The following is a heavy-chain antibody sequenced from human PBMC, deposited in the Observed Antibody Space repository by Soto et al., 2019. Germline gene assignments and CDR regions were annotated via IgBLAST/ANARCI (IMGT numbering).Heavy chain of an antibody. V-gene: IGHV3-66*01. CDR3: ARDPWAADY. D-gene: IGHD6-25*01. CDR2: IYSGGST. Sequence: GGSLRLSCAASGFTVSTKYMSWVRQAPGKGPEWVSVIYSGGSTFYADSVRGRFTISRDSSKNTVNLQMNSLRAEDTAVYYCARDPWAADYWGQGTLVTVSS. CDR1: GFTVSTKY. J-gene: IGHJ4*02.